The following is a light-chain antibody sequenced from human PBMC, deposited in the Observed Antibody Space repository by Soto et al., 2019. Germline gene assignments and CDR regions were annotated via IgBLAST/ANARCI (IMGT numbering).Light chain of an antibody. CDR3: QQYGTSSLFT. Sequence: EIVLTQSPGTLSSSPGERATLSCRASQTVSNNYLAWYQQKSGQAPRLLIYGASSRATGIPDRFSGSGSGTDFTLTISRLEPKDFAVYYCQQYGTSSLFTFGPGTRVDMK. V-gene: IGKV3-20*01. CDR1: QTVSNNY. CDR2: GAS. J-gene: IGKJ3*01.